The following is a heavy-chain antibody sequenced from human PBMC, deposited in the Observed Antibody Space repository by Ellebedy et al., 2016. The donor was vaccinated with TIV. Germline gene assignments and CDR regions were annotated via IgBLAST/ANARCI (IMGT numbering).Heavy chain of an antibody. D-gene: IGHD4-17*01. CDR3: ARHLGYADSEIDF. V-gene: IGHV5-51*01. CDR2: IYPGDSDT. J-gene: IGHJ4*02. CDR1: GSDFTDYW. Sequence: GGSLRLSCKVSGSDFTDYWIGWVRQMPGNGLESMGIIYPGDSDTRYSPSFECQVTISVDKAVTTAYVEWSSLKASDTAMYYCARHLGYADSEIDFWGQGTLVTVSS.